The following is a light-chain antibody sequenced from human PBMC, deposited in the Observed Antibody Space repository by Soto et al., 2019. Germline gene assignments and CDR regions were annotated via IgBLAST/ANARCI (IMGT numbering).Light chain of an antibody. CDR2: WAS. CDR3: HQYFSATQA. J-gene: IGKJ4*01. V-gene: IGKV4-1*01. CDR1: QSLFYSSNNRNY. Sequence: DTVMTQSPDSLTVSLGERATIKCKSSQSLFYSSNNRNYLAWYEQKGGQRPRLLISWASTRESGVPERFSGSGSGTDFTLTSSTLPADDVGVYYCHQYFSATQAFGGGTRVEI.